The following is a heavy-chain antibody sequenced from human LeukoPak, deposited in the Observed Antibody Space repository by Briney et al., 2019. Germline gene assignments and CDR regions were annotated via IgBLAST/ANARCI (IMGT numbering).Heavy chain of an antibody. V-gene: IGHV4-39*07. Sequence: SETLSLTCTVSGGSISSSSYYWGWIRQPPGKGLEWIGSIYYSGSTYYNPSLKSRVTISVDTSKNQFSLKLSSVTAADTAVYCCAREFKWELRPFDYWGQGTLVTVSS. D-gene: IGHD1-26*01. CDR3: AREFKWELRPFDY. CDR1: GGSISSSSYY. CDR2: IYYSGST. J-gene: IGHJ4*02.